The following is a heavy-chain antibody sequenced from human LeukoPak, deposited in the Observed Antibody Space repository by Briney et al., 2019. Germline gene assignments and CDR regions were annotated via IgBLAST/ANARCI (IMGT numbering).Heavy chain of an antibody. CDR1: GFTFSRYA. D-gene: IGHD3-16*01. V-gene: IGHV3-23*01. CDR2: ISSSGGNT. J-gene: IGHJ4*02. CDR3: ARGGDYGVKIDY. Sequence: GGSLRLSCAASGFTFSRYAMSWVRQAPGKGLEWVSGISSSGGNTYYADSVKGRFTFSRDNSKNTIHLQMNSLRADDAAVYYCARGGDYGVKIDYWGQGTLVTVSS.